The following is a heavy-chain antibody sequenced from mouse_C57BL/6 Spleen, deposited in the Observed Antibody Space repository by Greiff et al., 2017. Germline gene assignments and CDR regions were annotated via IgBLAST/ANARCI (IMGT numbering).Heavy chain of an antibody. CDR3: ARRGYDGGDYYAMDY. J-gene: IGHJ4*01. CDR1: GFSLTSYA. Sequence: VKLVESGPGLVAPSQRLSITCTVSGFSLTSYAISWVRQPPGKGLEWLGVIWTGGGTNYNSALKSRLSISKDNSKSQVFLKMNSLQTDDTARYYCARRGYDGGDYYAMDYWGQGTSVTVSS. CDR2: IWTGGGT. V-gene: IGHV2-9-1*01. D-gene: IGHD2-2*01.